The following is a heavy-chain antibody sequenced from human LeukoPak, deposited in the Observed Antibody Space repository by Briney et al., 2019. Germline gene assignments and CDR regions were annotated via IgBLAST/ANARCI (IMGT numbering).Heavy chain of an antibody. CDR2: INPSGGST. CDR1: GYTFTSYY. CDR3: ARGHMVRGKYFDY. V-gene: IGHV1-46*01. D-gene: IGHD3-10*01. Sequence: ASVKVSCKASGYTFTSYYMHWVRQAPGQGLEWMGIINPSGGSTSYAQKFQGRVTITRNTSISTAYMELSSLRSEDTAVYYCARGHMVRGKYFDYWGQGTLVTVSS. J-gene: IGHJ4*02.